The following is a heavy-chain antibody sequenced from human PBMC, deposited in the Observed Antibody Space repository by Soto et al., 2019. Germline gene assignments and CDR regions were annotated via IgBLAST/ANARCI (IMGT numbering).Heavy chain of an antibody. CDR2: ISGDAAIT. V-gene: IGHV3-23*01. CDR3: GKDLYNWHDIYFES. CDR1: GFSFSNHA. J-gene: IGHJ4*02. Sequence: GGSLRLSCAASGFSFSNHAMTWVRQSPGVGLEWVSSISGDAAITYYADSVRGRSTVSRDNSKNTVFLQMNGLREDDTAVYFCGKDLYNWHDIYFESWGQGTVVTVSS. D-gene: IGHD1-20*01.